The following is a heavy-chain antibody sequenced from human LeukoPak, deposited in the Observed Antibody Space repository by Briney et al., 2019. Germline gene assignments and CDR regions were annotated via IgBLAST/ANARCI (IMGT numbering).Heavy chain of an antibody. CDR2: IYCSKST. V-gene: IGHV4-31*01. CDR1: GGSISSYGYH. J-gene: IGHJ5*02. Sequence: TLSLTCTVSGGSISSYGYHWSWIRQHPGKGLEGVGYIYCSKSTYYNPSLKSLVTISVDTSKNQFSLKLSSVTAADTVVYYCARVRYGSSSSCRIQQRRLDWFDPWGQGTLVTVSS. D-gene: IGHD2-2*01. CDR3: ARVRYGSSSSCRIQQRRLDWFDP.